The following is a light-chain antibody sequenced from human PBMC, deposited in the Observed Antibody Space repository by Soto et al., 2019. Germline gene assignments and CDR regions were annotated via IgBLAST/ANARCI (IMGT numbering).Light chain of an antibody. Sequence: DIQLTQSPSFLSASVGDRVTITCRASQGISSYLAWYQQKPGKAPKLLIYAASSLQSGVPSRFSGSGSGTDFTLTISSLQPEDFATYYCQQSYSTPRFGPGTKVDIK. CDR2: AAS. J-gene: IGKJ3*01. CDR1: QGISSY. CDR3: QQSYSTPR. V-gene: IGKV1-39*01.